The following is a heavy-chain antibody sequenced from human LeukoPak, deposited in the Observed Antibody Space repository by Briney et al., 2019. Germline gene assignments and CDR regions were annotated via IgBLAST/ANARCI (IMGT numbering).Heavy chain of an antibody. CDR2: LSHTGNT. D-gene: IGHD2-2*01. CDR1: GGSFSGFY. J-gene: IGHJ4*02. CDR3: ASGAYCTSINCYGFDY. V-gene: IGHV4-34*01. Sequence: PSETLSLTCNVSGGSFSGFYWSWIRQPPTEGLEWVGELSHTGNTNYNPSLKSRVTFSVDTSKRQFSLRLKSVTAADTAVYYCASGAYCTSINCYGFDYWGQGILVTVSS.